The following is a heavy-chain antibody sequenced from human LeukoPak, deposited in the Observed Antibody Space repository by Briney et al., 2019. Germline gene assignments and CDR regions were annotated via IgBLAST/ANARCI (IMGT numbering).Heavy chain of an antibody. CDR1: GGSVSSSSYY. CDR2: IYYSGRA. CDR3: ARRRYYDSTGYLD. Sequence: PSETLSLTCSVSGGSVSSSSYYWGWIRQPPGKGLEWIGEIYYSGRAYYNSSLKSRLTISVDTSWNQFSLSLVSVTAADTGAYYCARRRYYDSTGYLDWGQGTLVFVST. D-gene: IGHD3-22*01. V-gene: IGHV4-39*01. J-gene: IGHJ1*01.